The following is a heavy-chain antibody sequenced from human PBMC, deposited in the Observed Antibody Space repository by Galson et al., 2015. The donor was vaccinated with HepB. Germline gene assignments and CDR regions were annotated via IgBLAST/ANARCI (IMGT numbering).Heavy chain of an antibody. CDR3: AKVFPEKTDGWYRQALYYFDS. D-gene: IGHD6-19*01. J-gene: IGHJ4*02. CDR1: GFTFSYYA. Sequence: SLRLSCAASGFTFSYYAMAWVRQAPGKGLEWISAITPSGDNTYPADSMKGRFFISRDNSQNMLSLQMNSLRADDTAIYFCAKVFPEKTDGWYRQALYYFDSWGQGTRVTVSS. CDR2: ITPSGDNT. V-gene: IGHV3-23*01.